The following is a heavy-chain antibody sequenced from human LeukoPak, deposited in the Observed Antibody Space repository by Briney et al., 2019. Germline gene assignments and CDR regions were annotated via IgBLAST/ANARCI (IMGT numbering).Heavy chain of an antibody. CDR1: GFTFSSYA. D-gene: IGHD6-19*01. CDR3: ASLPGAWLVETLDY. J-gene: IGHJ4*02. V-gene: IGHV3-30*04. CDR2: ISYDGSNK. Sequence: GGSLRLSCAASGFTFSSYAMHWVRQAPGKGLEWVAVISYDGSNKYYADSVKGRFTISRDNSKNTLYLQMNSLRAEDTAVYYCASLPGAWLVETLDYWGQGTMVTVPS.